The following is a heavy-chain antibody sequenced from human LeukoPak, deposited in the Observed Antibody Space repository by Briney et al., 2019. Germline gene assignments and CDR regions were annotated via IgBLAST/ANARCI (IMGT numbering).Heavy chain of an antibody. CDR2: IYPGDSDI. V-gene: IGHV5-51*01. D-gene: IGHD1-26*01. CDR3: ARSDVRIVGATTYDYYYYMDV. CDR1: GYSFTNYW. Sequence: GESLKISCKGSGYSFTNYWIGWVRQMPGKGLEWMGLIYPGDSDIRYNPSFQGQVTISADNSISTAYLQWTSLKASDTAMYYCARSDVRIVGATTYDYYYYMDVWGKGTTATVSS. J-gene: IGHJ6*03.